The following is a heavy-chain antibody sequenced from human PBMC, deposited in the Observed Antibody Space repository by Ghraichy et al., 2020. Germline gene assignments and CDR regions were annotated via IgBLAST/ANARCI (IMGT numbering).Heavy chain of an antibody. D-gene: IGHD2-15*01. J-gene: IGHJ4*02. CDR2: IKSKTDGGTT. Sequence: ETLSLTCAASGFTFSNAWMSWVRQAPGKGLEWVGRIKSKTDGGTTDYAAPVKGRFTISRDDSKNTLYLQMNSLKTEDTAVYYCTACSGGSCYRGGFDYWGQGTLVTVSS. CDR1: GFTFSNAW. V-gene: IGHV3-15*01. CDR3: TACSGGSCYRGGFDY.